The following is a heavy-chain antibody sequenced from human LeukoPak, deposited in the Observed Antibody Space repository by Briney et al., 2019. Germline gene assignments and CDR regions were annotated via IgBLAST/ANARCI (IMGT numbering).Heavy chain of an antibody. CDR1: GGSFSDYF. CDR2: INQRGSS. D-gene: IGHD3-10*01. V-gene: IGHV4-34*01. Sequence: PSETLSLTCAVYGGSFSDYFWSWVRQPPGRGLEWIGEINQRGSSTYNPSLKSRVTMSVDTSKNQLSLKMTSVTAADTAAYYCASIHQVRGSHTFDIWGQGTMVTVSS. CDR3: ASIHQVRGSHTFDI. J-gene: IGHJ3*02.